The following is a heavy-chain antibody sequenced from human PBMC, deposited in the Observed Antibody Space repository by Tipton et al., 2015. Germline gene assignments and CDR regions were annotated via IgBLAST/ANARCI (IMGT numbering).Heavy chain of an antibody. CDR3: AREPLPRTSYWYFDL. CDR2: ISWNSFII. Sequence: SLRLSCAASGFTFDDYAMHWVRLVPGKGLEWVSGISWNSFIIGYADSVKGRFTISRDNAQNSLYLQMNSLGDDDTAVYYCAREPLPRTSYWYFDLWGRGTLVTVSS. D-gene: IGHD1-7*01. CDR1: GFTFDDYA. J-gene: IGHJ2*01. V-gene: IGHV3-9*01.